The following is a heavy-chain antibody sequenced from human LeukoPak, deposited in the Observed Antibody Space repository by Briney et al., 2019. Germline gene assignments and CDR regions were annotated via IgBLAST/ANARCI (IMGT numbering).Heavy chain of an antibody. V-gene: IGHV3-13*01. CDR1: GFTFIDYD. CDR3: ARGGIQVSGIDEFDY. J-gene: IGHJ4*02. CDR2: IGIRGDT. Sequence: GGSLRLFCAASGFTFIDYDMHWVRQVIGKGLEWVSAIGIRGDTHYSGSVKGRFTISRENAESSLYLQMNSLRAEDTAVYYCARGGIQVSGIDEFDYWGQGTLVTVSS. D-gene: IGHD6-19*01.